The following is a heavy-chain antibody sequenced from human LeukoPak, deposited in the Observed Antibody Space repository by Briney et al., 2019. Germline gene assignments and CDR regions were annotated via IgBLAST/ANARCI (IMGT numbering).Heavy chain of an antibody. CDR3: ARDSSGYSDY. D-gene: IGHD3-22*01. CDR2: ISYDGSNK. CDR1: GFTFSSYA. Sequence: GGSLRLSCAASGFTFSSYAMHWVRQAPGKGQEWVAVISYDGSNKYYADSVKGRFTISRDNSKNTLYLQMNSLRAEDTAVYYCARDSSGYSDYWGQGTLVTVSS. V-gene: IGHV3-30-3*01. J-gene: IGHJ4*02.